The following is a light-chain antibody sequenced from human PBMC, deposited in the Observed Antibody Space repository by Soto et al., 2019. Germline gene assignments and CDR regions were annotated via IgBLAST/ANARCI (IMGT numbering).Light chain of an antibody. CDR3: QVSEV. Sequence: SYELTQPPSVSVAPGETARITCGGNNIVSKSVHWYQQMPGQAPVLVIYYDRDRPSGIPERFSGSNSGNTATLTISRVEAGDGADYYCQVSEVFGGGTKVTVL. CDR2: YDR. V-gene: IGLV3-21*01. CDR1: NIVSKS. J-gene: IGLJ2*01.